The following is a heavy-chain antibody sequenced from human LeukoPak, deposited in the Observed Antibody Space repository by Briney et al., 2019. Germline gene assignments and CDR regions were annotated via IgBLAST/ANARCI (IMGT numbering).Heavy chain of an antibody. V-gene: IGHV3-23*01. D-gene: IGHD3-22*01. Sequence: PGGSLRLSCAASGFTFSSYAMSWVRQAPGKGLEWVSAISGSADSTYYADSVKGRFTISRDNSKDTLYLQMKSLRAEDTALYYCARDIHDSSGYYYDYWGQGTLVTVSS. CDR1: GFTFSSYA. J-gene: IGHJ4*02. CDR2: ISGSADST. CDR3: ARDIHDSSGYYYDY.